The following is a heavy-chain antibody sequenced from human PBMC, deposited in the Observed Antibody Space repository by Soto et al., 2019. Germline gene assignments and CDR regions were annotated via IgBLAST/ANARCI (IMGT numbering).Heavy chain of an antibody. V-gene: IGHV3-20*01. D-gene: IGHD3-10*01. CDR1: GFSFDVYG. Sequence: EVQLVESGGGVVWPGGSLRLSCAASGFSFDVYGMSWVRQVPGKGLEWVSGSNSNGDKTGYADSVKGRFTISRDNAKNSLYLQMNSLRVEDTALYHCAREYGSGSSPPWFDPWGQGTLVTVSS. J-gene: IGHJ5*02. CDR2: SNSNGDKT. CDR3: AREYGSGSSPPWFDP.